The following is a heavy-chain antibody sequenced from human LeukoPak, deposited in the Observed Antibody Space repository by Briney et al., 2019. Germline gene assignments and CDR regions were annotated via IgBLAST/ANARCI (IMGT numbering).Heavy chain of an antibody. CDR2: IKQDGSEK. Sequence: GGSLRLSCAASGFTFSSYWMSWVRQAPGKGLEWVANIKQDGSEKYYVDSVKGRFTISRDNAKNSLYLQMNSLRAEDTGVYYCARVGDGYKWRGSAGPDYWGQGTLVTVSS. D-gene: IGHD5-24*01. V-gene: IGHV3-7*01. J-gene: IGHJ4*02. CDR3: ARVGDGYKWRGSAGPDY. CDR1: GFTFSSYW.